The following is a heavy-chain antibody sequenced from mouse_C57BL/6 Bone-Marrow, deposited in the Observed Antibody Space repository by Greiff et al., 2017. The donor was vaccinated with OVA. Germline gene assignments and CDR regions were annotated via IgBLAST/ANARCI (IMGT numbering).Heavy chain of an antibody. CDR2: ISSGGSYT. D-gene: IGHD3-1*01. CDR1: GFTFSSYG. J-gene: IGHJ4*01. Sequence: EVQLQESGGDLVKPGGSLKLSCAASGFTFSSYGMSWVRQTPDKRLEWVATISSGGSYTYYPDSVKGRFTISRDNAKNTLYLQMSSLKSEDTAMYYCARQGGRVAMDYWGQGTSVTVSS. V-gene: IGHV5-6*01. CDR3: ARQGGRVAMDY.